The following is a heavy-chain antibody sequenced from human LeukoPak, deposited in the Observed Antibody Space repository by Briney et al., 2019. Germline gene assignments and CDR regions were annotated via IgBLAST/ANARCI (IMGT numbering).Heavy chain of an antibody. D-gene: IGHD4-17*01. J-gene: IGHJ3*02. V-gene: IGHV3-33*01. CDR2: IWYDGSNK. CDR1: GFTFSTYG. Sequence: GGSLRLSCAASGFTFSTYGMHWVRQAPGKGLEWVAFIWYDGSNKYYADSVKGRFTISRDNSKNTLFLQMNSLRAEDTAVYYCAREVTNAAFDIWGQGTKVTVSS. CDR3: AREVTNAAFDI.